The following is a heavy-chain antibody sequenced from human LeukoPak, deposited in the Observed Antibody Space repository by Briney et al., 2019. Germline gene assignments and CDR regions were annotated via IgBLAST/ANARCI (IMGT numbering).Heavy chain of an antibody. Sequence: GGSLRLSCAASGFTFDDYAMHWVRQAPGKGLEWVSGISWNSGSIGYADSVKGRFTISRDNAKNSLYLQMNSLRAEDTALYYCAKVSAMALDYWGQGTLVTVSS. D-gene: IGHD5-18*01. CDR1: GFTFDDYA. CDR3: AKVSAMALDY. CDR2: ISWNSGSI. V-gene: IGHV3-9*01. J-gene: IGHJ4*02.